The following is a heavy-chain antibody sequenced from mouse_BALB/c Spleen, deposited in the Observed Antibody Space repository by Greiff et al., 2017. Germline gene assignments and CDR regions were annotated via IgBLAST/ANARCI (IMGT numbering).Heavy chain of an antibody. Sequence: EVQLVESGPGLVKPSQSLSLTCSVTGYSITSGYYWNWIRQFPGNKLEWMGYISYDGSNNYNPSLKNRISITRDPPKNQFFLKLNSVTTEDTATYYCAARGINYYGSSYWFAYWGQGTLVTVSA. CDR3: AARGINYYGSSYWFAY. D-gene: IGHD1-1*01. CDR1: GYSITSGYY. J-gene: IGHJ3*01. V-gene: IGHV3-6*02. CDR2: ISYDGSN.